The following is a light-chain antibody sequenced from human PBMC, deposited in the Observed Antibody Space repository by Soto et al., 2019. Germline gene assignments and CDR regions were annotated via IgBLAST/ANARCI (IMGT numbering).Light chain of an antibody. CDR1: SSDVVGYNY. CDR3: SSYTSSSTLENVV. CDR2: DVS. V-gene: IGLV2-14*01. J-gene: IGLJ2*01. Sequence: QSALTQPASVSGSPGQSITISCTGTSSDVVGYNYVSWYQQHPGKAPKLMIYDVSNRPSGVSNRFSGSKSGNTASLTISGLQAEDEADYYCSSYTSSSTLENVVFGGGTKLTVL.